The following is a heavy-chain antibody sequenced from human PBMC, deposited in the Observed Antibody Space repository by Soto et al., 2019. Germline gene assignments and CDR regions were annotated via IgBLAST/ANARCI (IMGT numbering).Heavy chain of an antibody. CDR3: AKDWVSGSSPY. Sequence: EVQLLESGGGLVQPGGSLRLSCAASGFTFRTYAMNWVRQAPGKGLEWVSGISGSAGVTYYADSVKGRFTISRDNSKNALYLQMNSLRAEDTAVYYCAKDWVSGSSPYWGQGTLVTVSS. V-gene: IGHV3-23*01. CDR2: ISGSAGVT. CDR1: GFTFRTYA. D-gene: IGHD2-15*01. J-gene: IGHJ4*02.